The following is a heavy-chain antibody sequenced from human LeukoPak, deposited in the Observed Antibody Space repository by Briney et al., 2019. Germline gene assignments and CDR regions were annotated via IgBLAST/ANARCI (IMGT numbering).Heavy chain of an antibody. CDR1: GYTFTGYY. J-gene: IGHJ4*02. CDR2: VDPDSGGT. D-gene: IGHD3-16*01. Sequence: AASVKVSFKASGYTFTGYYIHWVRQPPGQGLEWMGWVDPDSGGTNYAQKFQGRVTMTRDTSVNTAYMELSRLTSDDTAVYFCARDTSGGARLGYWGQGTLVTVTS. V-gene: IGHV1-2*02. CDR3: ARDTSGGARLGY.